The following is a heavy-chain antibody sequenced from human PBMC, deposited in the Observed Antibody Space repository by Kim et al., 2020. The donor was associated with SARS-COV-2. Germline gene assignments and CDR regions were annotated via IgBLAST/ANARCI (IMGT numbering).Heavy chain of an antibody. CDR1: GFMFSSSW. Sequence: GVSLRLSCAASGFMFSSSWMHWVRQGPGKGLVWVSRIDTDGSSTTYADSVRGRFTISRDNAKNAVYLQMDRLRDEDTAVYYCVRGFETFDYDSSGHYAAKGDQGILVTVP. V-gene: IGHV3-74*01. D-gene: IGHD3-22*01. CDR3: VRGFETFDYDSSGHYAAK. CDR2: IDTDGSST. J-gene: IGHJ4*02.